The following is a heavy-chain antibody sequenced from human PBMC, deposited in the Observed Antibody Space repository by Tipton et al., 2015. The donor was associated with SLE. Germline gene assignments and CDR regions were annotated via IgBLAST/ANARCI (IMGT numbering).Heavy chain of an antibody. V-gene: IGHV4-4*07. D-gene: IGHD4-11*01. J-gene: IGHJ3*02. CDR1: GGSITSNY. CDR2: MYNSGST. CDR3: ARGSTLTTFGDTFDI. Sequence: TLSLTCTVSGGSITSNYWSWIRQPAGKGLEWIGRMYNSGSTDYNPSLKSRVTMSVDTSKNQFSLKLTSVTAADTAVYFCARGSTLTTFGDTFDIWGQGTMVTVSS.